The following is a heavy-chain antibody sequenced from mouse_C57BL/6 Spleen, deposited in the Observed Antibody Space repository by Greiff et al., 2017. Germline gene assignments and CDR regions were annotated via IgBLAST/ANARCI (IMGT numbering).Heavy chain of an antibody. J-gene: IGHJ3*01. D-gene: IGHD4-1*01. Sequence: VQLQQSGAELVKPGASVKISCKASGYAFSSYWMNWVKQRPGKGLEWIGQIYPGDGDTNYNGKFKGKATLTADQSSSTAYMQLSSLTSEDSAVYFCAKEETGEGSFAYWGQGTLVTVSA. CDR2: IYPGDGDT. CDR3: AKEETGEGSFAY. V-gene: IGHV1-80*01. CDR1: GYAFSSYW.